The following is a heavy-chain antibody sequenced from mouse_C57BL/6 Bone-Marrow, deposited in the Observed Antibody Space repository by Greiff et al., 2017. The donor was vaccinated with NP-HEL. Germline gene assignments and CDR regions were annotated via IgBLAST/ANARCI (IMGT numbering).Heavy chain of an antibody. Sequence: VQGVESGGDLVKPGGSLKLSCAASGFTFSSYGMSWVRQTPDKRLEWVATICSGGSYTYYPDSVKGRFTISRDNAKNTLYLQMSSLKSEDTAMYYCASPYDYDVAWFAYWGQGTLVTVSA. J-gene: IGHJ3*01. CDR2: ICSGGSYT. CDR1: GFTFSSYG. V-gene: IGHV5-6*01. CDR3: ASPYDYDVAWFAY. D-gene: IGHD2-4*01.